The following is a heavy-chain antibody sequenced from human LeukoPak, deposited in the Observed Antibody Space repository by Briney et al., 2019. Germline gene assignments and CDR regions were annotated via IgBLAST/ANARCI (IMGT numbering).Heavy chain of an antibody. Sequence: QPGGSLRLSCAASGFTFSNYVMSWVRQAPGKGLEWVSYINHNGEMIFYPDFVKGRFTISRDNAKNSLYLQMNSLRDEDTAVYYCARDISSGSHAVDYWGQGTLVTVSS. CDR3: ARDISSGSHAVDY. CDR1: GFTFSNYV. J-gene: IGHJ4*02. D-gene: IGHD1-26*01. V-gene: IGHV3-48*02. CDR2: INHNGEMI.